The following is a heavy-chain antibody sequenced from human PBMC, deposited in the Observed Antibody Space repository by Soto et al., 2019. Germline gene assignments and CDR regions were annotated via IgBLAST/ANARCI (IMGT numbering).Heavy chain of an antibody. D-gene: IGHD3-3*01. V-gene: IGHV1-46*01. CDR2: INPHGGST. CDR1: GDTFTSYY. Sequence: ASVKVSCKAPGDTFTSYYLNWVRQAPGQGLEWMGVINPHGGSTKYAQKFQGRITMTRDTSRSTVYMELSSLRSDDTAIYYCARSSGGNFGIIIEGSNWFDPSRQGTLVTLSS. CDR3: ARSSGGNFGIIIEGSNWFDP. J-gene: IGHJ5*02.